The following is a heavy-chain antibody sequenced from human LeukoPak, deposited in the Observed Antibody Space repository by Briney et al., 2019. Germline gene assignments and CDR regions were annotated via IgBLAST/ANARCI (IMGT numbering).Heavy chain of an antibody. CDR1: GFTFSSYG. J-gene: IGHJ4*02. CDR3: ARGGRGKAVDFDF. V-gene: IGHV3-30*03. Sequence: GGSLRLSCGASGFTFSSYGMHWVRQAPGKGLEWVAVISYDGSKKYYADSVKGRFTISRDNSKNTLYVQMNSLRAEDTAVYYCARGGRGKAVDFDFWGQGTLVTVSS. CDR2: ISYDGSKK. D-gene: IGHD6-19*01.